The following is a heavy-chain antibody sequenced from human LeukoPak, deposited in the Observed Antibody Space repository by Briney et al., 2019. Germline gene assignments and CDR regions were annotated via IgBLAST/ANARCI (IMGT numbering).Heavy chain of an antibody. J-gene: IGHJ4*02. CDR1: GYTFTSYY. Sequence: ASVKVSCKASGYTFTSYYMHWVRQAPGQGLEWMGWINPNSGGTNYAQKFQGRVTMTRDTSISTAYMELSRLRSDDPAVYYCARGAMVRGVIIWGDYFDYWGQGTLVTVSS. V-gene: IGHV1-2*02. D-gene: IGHD3-10*01. CDR3: ARGAMVRGVIIWGDYFDY. CDR2: INPNSGGT.